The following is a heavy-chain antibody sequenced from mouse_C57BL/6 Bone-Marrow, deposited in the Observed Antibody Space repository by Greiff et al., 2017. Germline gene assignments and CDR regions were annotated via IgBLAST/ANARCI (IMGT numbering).Heavy chain of an antibody. D-gene: IGHD2-1*01. V-gene: IGHV5-15*01. J-gene: IGHJ4*01. CDR2: ISNLAYSI. Sequence: EVHLVESGGGLVQPGGSLKLSCAASGFTFSDYGMAWVRQAPRKGPEWVAFISNLAYSIYYADTVTGRFTISRENAKNTLYLEMSSLRSEDTAMYYCARLYYGNFYAMDYWGQGTSVTVSS. CDR3: ARLYYGNFYAMDY. CDR1: GFTFSDYG.